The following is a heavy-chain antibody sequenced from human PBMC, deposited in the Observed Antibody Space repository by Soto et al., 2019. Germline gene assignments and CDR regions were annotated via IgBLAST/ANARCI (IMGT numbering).Heavy chain of an antibody. CDR1: GFTFSSYA. D-gene: IGHD1-1*01. CDR2: ISGSGGRI. Sequence: EVPLLESGGGLVQPGGSLRLSCAASGFTFSSYAMSWVRQAPGKGLEWVSVISGSGGRIYYADSVKGRLTISRDNSKNTLYLQMNSLRDEDTAIYYCAKERRLERGDFDYWGQGTLVTVSS. CDR3: AKERRLERGDFDY. V-gene: IGHV3-23*01. J-gene: IGHJ4*02.